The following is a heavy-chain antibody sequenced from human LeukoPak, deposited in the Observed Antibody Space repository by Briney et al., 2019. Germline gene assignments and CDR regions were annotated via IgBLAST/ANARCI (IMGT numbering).Heavy chain of an antibody. CDR3: ARDPRYYYDSSGYPA. CDR2: ISSSSSYI. J-gene: IGHJ5*02. D-gene: IGHD3-22*01. V-gene: IGHV3-21*01. CDR1: GFTFSSYS. Sequence: GGSLRLSCAASGFTFSSYSMNWVRQAPGKGLEWVSSISSSSSYIYYADSVKGRFTISRDNAKNSLYLQMNSLRAEDTAVYYCARDPRYYYDSSGYPAWGQGTLVTVSS.